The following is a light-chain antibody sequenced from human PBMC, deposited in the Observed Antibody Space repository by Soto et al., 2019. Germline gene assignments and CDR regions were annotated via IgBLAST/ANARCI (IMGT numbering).Light chain of an antibody. Sequence: IHMTQSPSSLSASVGDGGTIACQASQDIRNYLHWYQQKPGKAPKLLIYDASNLETGVPSRFRGSGSGTDFTFTISSLQPEDIATYYCQQYDNFPRAINFGQGTRLEI. CDR1: QDIRNY. V-gene: IGKV1-33*01. CDR3: QQYDNFPRAIN. J-gene: IGKJ5*01. CDR2: DAS.